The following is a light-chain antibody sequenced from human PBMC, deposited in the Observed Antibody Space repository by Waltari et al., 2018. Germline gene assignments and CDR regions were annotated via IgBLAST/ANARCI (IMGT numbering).Light chain of an antibody. CDR2: GAS. V-gene: IGKV3-15*01. CDR3: HQHNSWPPLS. J-gene: IGKJ4*01. CDR1: QSVSSN. Sequence: EIVMTQSPATLSVSPGERATLSCRASQSVSSNLAWYQQKPGQAPRRLIYGASTRATGVPARFSCSGSGTDFTLTISGLQSEDYAVYFCHQHNSWPPLSFGGGTKVEIK.